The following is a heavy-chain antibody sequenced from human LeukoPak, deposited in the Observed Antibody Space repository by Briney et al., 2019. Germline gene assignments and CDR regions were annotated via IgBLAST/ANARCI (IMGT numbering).Heavy chain of an antibody. CDR2: IYHSGIT. CDR1: GGSIGSGGFS. Sequence: PSQTLSLTCAVSGGSIGSGGFSWSSIRLPPGKGLECIGYIYHSGITYYNPSLKSRVTISIDRSKNQFSLTLSSVTAGETAVYYCDRGSGFYYGSGRPPTDVDVWGQGTTVTVSS. V-gene: IGHV4-30-2*01. CDR3: DRGSGFYYGSGRPPTDVDV. D-gene: IGHD3-10*01. J-gene: IGHJ6*02.